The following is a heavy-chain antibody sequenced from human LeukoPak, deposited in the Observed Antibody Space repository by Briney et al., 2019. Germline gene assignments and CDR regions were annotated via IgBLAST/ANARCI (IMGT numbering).Heavy chain of an antibody. J-gene: IGHJ4*02. CDR1: GISLSNYA. V-gene: IGHV3-23*01. CDR2: ISENGGST. CDR3: AKRGVVIRGILVIGYHQEAYHYDF. Sequence: PGGSLRLSCVVSGISLSNYAMTWVRQAPGKGLEWVSYISENGGSTTYADSVKGRFTISRDNSLNTLHLQMNNLRAEDTAVYFCAKRGVVIRGILVIGYHQEAYHYDFWGQGVLVTVSS. D-gene: IGHD3-10*01.